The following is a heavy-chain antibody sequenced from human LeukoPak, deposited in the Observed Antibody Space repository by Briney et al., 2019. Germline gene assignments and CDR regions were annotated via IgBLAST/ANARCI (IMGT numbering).Heavy chain of an antibody. CDR2: IYPGDSDT. Sequence: KPGETLKISCKASGYIFTSYWIGWVRQMPGKGLEWMGIIYPGDSDTTYSPSFQGQVTISADKSINTAYLHWSSLKASDTAMYYCARAGGDGYNGNWFDPWGQGTLVTVSS. J-gene: IGHJ5*02. CDR1: GYIFTSYW. D-gene: IGHD5-24*01. V-gene: IGHV5-51*01. CDR3: ARAGGDGYNGNWFDP.